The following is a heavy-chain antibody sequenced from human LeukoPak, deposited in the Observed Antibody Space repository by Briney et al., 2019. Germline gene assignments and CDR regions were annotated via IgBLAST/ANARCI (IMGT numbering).Heavy chain of an antibody. CDR3: ARGEASNDFWSGPYNRFDP. D-gene: IGHD3-3*01. J-gene: IGHJ5*02. V-gene: IGHV1-46*01. CDR2: INPSGGST. Sequence: ASVKVSCKASGYTFTSYYMHWVRQAPGQRPEWMGIINPSGGSTSYAQKFQGRVTMTRDTSTSTVYMELSSLRSEDTAVYYCARGEASNDFWSGPYNRFDPWGQGTLVTVSS. CDR1: GYTFTSYY.